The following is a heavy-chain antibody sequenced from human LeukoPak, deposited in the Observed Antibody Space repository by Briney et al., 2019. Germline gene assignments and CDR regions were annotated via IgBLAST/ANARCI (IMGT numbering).Heavy chain of an antibody. CDR3: ARPSGMGPAFDI. J-gene: IGHJ3*02. D-gene: IGHD1-1*01. CDR2: IYHSGST. CDR1: SASVSSYY. Sequence: PSETLSLTCTISSASVSSYYWSWIRQPPGKGLEWIGYIYHSGSTNYNPSLKSRVTISLDTSKNLFSLKLSSVTAADTAVYYCARPSGMGPAFDIWGQGTMVTVSS. V-gene: IGHV4-59*08.